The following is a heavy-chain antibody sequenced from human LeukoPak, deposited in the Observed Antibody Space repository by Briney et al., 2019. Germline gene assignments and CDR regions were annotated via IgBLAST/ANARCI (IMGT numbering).Heavy chain of an antibody. CDR1: GYTFTGYY. D-gene: IGHD6-13*01. CDR2: INPKSGGT. CDR3: ARGSSWSPDAFDI. J-gene: IGHJ3*02. Sequence: ASVKVSCKASGYTFTGYYMHWVRQAPGQGLEWMGWINPKSGGTNYAQKFQGRVTITADESTSTAYMELSSLRSEDTAVYYCARGSSWSPDAFDIWGQGTMVTVSS. V-gene: IGHV1-2*02.